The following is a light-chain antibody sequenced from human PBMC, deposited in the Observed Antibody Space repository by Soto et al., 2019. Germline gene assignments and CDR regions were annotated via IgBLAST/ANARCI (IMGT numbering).Light chain of an antibody. CDR1: SSDVGGYNY. CDR2: DVS. Sequence: QSALTQPASVSGSPGQSITISCTGTSSDVGGYNYVSCYQQHPGKAPKLMSYDVSNRPSGVSNRFSGSKSGNTASLTISGLQAEDEADYYSSSYTSSSTLDVVLGGGTKLTVL. V-gene: IGLV2-14*01. J-gene: IGLJ2*01. CDR3: SSYTSSSTLDVV.